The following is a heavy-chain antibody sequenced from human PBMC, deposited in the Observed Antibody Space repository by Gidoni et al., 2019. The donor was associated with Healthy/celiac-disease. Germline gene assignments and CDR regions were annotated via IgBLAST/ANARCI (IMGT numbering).Heavy chain of an antibody. CDR3: ARVVFGVVIGGYYYYMDV. J-gene: IGHJ6*03. CDR2: INHSGST. D-gene: IGHD3-3*01. CDR1: GRSFSGSY. Sequence: QVQLQQWGAGLLKPSATLSLTCAVYGRSFSGSYWSWIRPPPGKGLEWIGEINHSGSTNYNPSLKSRVTISVDTSKNQFSLKLSSVTAADTAVYYCARVVFGVVIGGYYYYMDVWGKGTTVTVSS. V-gene: IGHV4-34*01.